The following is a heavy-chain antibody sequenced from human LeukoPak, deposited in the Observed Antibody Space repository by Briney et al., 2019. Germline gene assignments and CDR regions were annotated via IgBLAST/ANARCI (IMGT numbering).Heavy chain of an antibody. Sequence: GGSLRLSCAASGFTFSAYYMTWIRQAPGKGLEWVSSIDHSSIGYSSDHLKYADSVKGRFTISRDDAKNSLYLQMDSLRAEDTAVYFCAREDFFTPHSWGQGTLVTVSS. D-gene: IGHD3/OR15-3a*01. J-gene: IGHJ4*02. CDR2: IDHSSIGYSSDHL. CDR1: GFTFSAYY. CDR3: AREDFFTPHS. V-gene: IGHV3-11*05.